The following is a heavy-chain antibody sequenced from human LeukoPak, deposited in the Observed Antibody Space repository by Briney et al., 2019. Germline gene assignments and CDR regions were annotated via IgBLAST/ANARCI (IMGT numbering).Heavy chain of an antibody. V-gene: IGHV3-23*01. D-gene: IGHD3-9*01. CDR2: ISGSGGST. CDR1: GFTFSSYA. Sequence: GGSLRLSCAASGFTFSSYAMSWVRQAPGKGLEWVSTISGSGGSTYYADSVKGRFTFSRDNSKNTLYLQMNSLGAEDTAVYYCAKQMPYYDILAGYFDYWGQGTLVTVSS. J-gene: IGHJ4*02. CDR3: AKQMPYYDILAGYFDY.